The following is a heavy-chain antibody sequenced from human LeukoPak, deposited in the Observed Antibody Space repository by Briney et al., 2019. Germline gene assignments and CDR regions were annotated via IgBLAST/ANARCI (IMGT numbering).Heavy chain of an antibody. Sequence: GGSLRLSCAASAFTFSSYSMKWVRQAPGKGLEWVSYISSSRTYISYADSGKGRFTISRDNAKNSLYLQIHRLRAADTAVSYCAMIENSYGEPMGFVDVGGQGTTVTVSS. CDR3: AMIENSYGEPMGFVDV. CDR1: AFTFSSYS. CDR2: ISSSRTYI. J-gene: IGHJ6*02. D-gene: IGHD5-18*01. V-gene: IGHV3-21*01.